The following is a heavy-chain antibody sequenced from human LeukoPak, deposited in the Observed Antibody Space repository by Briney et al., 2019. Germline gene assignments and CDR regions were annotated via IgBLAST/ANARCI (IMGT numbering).Heavy chain of an antibody. Sequence: GGSLRLSCAVSGFTVSGNYMSWVRQAPGKGLEWVSLIYSGGTTYYADSVKGRFTISRDNSKNTLYLQMNSLRAEDTAVYYCARGGSYLSAFDIWGQGTMVTVSS. V-gene: IGHV3-53*01. CDR2: IYSGGTT. CDR3: ARGGSYLSAFDI. D-gene: IGHD1-26*01. CDR1: GFTVSGNY. J-gene: IGHJ3*02.